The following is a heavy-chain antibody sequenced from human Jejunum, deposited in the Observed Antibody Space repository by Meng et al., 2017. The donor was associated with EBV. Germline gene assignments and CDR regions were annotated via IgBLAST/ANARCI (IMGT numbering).Heavy chain of an antibody. V-gene: IGHV4-4*03. CDR1: TDFISSYEW. D-gene: IGHD1-14*01. CDR3: ARASSERLLDY. CDR2: INQVGST. Sequence: QGNLQEAGPGLVKPPWTLSLTCAVSTDFISSYEWWSWVRQPPGKGLEWLGEINQVGSTYYNPSLKSRVTISIDTSKRQFSLRLNSMTAADTAVYYCARASSERLLDYWGQGTLVTVSS. J-gene: IGHJ4*02.